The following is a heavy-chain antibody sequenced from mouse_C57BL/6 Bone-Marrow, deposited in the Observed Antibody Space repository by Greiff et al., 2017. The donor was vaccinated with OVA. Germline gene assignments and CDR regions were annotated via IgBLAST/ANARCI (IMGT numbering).Heavy chain of an antibody. D-gene: IGHD3-1*01. Sequence: VQLKESGGGLVQPGGSLSLSCAASGFTFTDYYMSWVRQPPGKALEWLGFISNRANGSTTECSASVKGRFTISRANSQSILYLQMNALRAEDSATYYCARGLTLDYWGQGTTLTVSS. CDR1: GFTFTDYY. V-gene: IGHV7-3*01. J-gene: IGHJ2*01. CDR3: ARGLTLDY. CDR2: ISNRANGSTT.